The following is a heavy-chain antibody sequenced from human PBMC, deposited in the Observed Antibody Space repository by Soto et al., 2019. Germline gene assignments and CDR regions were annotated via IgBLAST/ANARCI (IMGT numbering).Heavy chain of an antibody. CDR1: GFTFSSYS. J-gene: IGHJ4*02. V-gene: IGHV3-21*01. CDR3: ARDLYSSSARYFDY. CDR2: ISSSSSYI. Sequence: PGGSLRLSWAAAGFTFSSYSMNWVRQAPGKGLEWVSSISSSSSYIYYADSVKGRFTISRDNAKNSLYLQMNSLRAEDTAVYYCARDLYSSSARYFDYWGQGPLVTVSS. D-gene: IGHD6-6*01.